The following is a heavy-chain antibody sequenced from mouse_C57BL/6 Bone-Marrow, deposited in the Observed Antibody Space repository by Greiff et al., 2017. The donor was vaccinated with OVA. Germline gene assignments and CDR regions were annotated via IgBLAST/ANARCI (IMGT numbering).Heavy chain of an antibody. V-gene: IGHV2-6-1*01. Sequence: VQLQQSGPGLVAPSQSLSITCTVSGFSLTSYGVHWVRQPPGTGLEWLVVIWSDGSTTYNSALKLRLSISKDNSKSQVFLKMNSLQTDDTAMYYCARHGYDYDVPYAMDYWGQGTSVTVSS. CDR3: ARHGYDYDVPYAMDY. CDR1: GFSLTSYG. J-gene: IGHJ4*01. CDR2: IWSDGST. D-gene: IGHD2-4*01.